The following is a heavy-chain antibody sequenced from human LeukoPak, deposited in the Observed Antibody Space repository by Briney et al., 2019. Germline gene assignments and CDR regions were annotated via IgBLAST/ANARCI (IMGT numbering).Heavy chain of an antibody. J-gene: IGHJ4*02. CDR1: GGSISSSSYY. V-gene: IGHV4-39*07. Sequence: PSETLSLTCTVSGGSISSSSYYWGWIRQLPGKGLEWIGSIYYSGSTYYNPSLKSRVTISVETSKNEFSLKLRSVTAADTAVYYCARVTGYRIEDYFDYWGQGTLVTVSS. D-gene: IGHD6-13*01. CDR3: ARVTGYRIEDYFDY. CDR2: IYYSGST.